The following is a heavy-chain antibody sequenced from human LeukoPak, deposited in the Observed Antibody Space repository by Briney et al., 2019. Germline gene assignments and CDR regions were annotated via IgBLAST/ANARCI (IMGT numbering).Heavy chain of an antibody. V-gene: IGHV1-8*03. J-gene: IGHJ6*03. Sequence: ASVKVSCKASGYTFTSYDINWVRQATGQGLEWMGWMNPKSGNTGYAQKFQGRVSITRDTSISTAYMELSSLRSEDTAVYYCARGWDPYCSSTSCYPYYYYMDVWGKGTTVTVSS. CDR1: GYTFTSYD. CDR3: ARGWDPYCSSTSCYPYYYYMDV. D-gene: IGHD2-2*01. CDR2: MNPKSGNT.